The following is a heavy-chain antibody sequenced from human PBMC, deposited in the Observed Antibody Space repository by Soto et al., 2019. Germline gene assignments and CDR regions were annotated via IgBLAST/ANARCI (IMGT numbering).Heavy chain of an antibody. J-gene: IGHJ5*02. CDR3: TPDPILAAAGGSDP. CDR1: GFTFIYAW. Sequence: EVQLVESGGGLVKPGGSLRLSCEASGFTFIYAWMSWVRQAPGKGLEWVGHIKSNTDGGTTDYAAPVNGRFTISRDDSKTTLYLQMSSLKTEGTAVYYCTPDPILAAAGGSDPWGQGTLVTVSS. CDR2: IKSNTDGGTT. D-gene: IGHD6-13*01. V-gene: IGHV3-15*01.